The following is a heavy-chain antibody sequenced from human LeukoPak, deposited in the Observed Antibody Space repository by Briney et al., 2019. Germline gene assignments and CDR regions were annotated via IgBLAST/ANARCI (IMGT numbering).Heavy chain of an antibody. V-gene: IGHV1-69*11. J-gene: IGHJ1*01. CDR3: ARGPTNYYDSSGYYLTQYFQH. CDR2: IIPILGTA. Sequence: ASVKVSCKASGGTFSSYAISWVRQAPGQGLEWMGRIIPILGTANYAQKFQGRVTITADESTSTAYMELSSLRSEDTAVYYCARGPTNYYDSSGYYLTQYFQHWGQGTLVTVSS. CDR1: GGTFSSYA. D-gene: IGHD3-22*01.